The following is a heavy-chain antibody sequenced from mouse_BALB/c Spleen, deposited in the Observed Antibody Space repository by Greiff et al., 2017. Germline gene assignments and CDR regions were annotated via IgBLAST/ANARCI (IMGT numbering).Heavy chain of an antibody. CDR1: GFTFSDYY. Sequence: EVKLMESGGGLVKPGGSLKLSCAASGFTFSDYYMYWVRQTPEKRLEWVATISDGGSYTYYPDSVKGRFTISRDNAKNNLYLQMSSLKSEDTAMYYCARENFDDWGQGTTLTVSS. J-gene: IGHJ2*01. CDR3: ARENFDD. CDR2: ISDGGSYT. V-gene: IGHV5-4*02.